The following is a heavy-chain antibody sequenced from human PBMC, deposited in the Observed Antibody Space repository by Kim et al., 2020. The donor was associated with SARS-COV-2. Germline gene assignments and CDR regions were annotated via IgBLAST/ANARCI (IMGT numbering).Heavy chain of an antibody. V-gene: IGHV5-10-1*01. D-gene: IGHD3-10*01. J-gene: IGHJ3*02. CDR2: IDPSDSYT. CDR3: ARNDVVDGSGSYYVSAFDI. CDR1: GYSFTSYW. Sequence: GESLKISCKGSGYSFTSYWISWVRQMPGKGLEWMGRIDPSDSYTNYSPSFQGHVTISADKSISTAYLQWSSLKASDTAMYYCARNDVVDGSGSYYVSAFDIWCQGTMVTVSS.